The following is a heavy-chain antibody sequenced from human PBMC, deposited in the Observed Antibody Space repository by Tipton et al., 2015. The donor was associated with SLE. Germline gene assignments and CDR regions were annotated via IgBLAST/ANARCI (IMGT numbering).Heavy chain of an antibody. CDR3: ARGGSAAS. D-gene: IGHD6-13*01. V-gene: IGHV4-39*07. J-gene: IGHJ5*02. Sequence: TLSLTCTVSGGSINSNYDHWAWIRQPPGKGLEWIGEINHSGSTNYNPSLKSRLTISVDTSKNQFSLKLSSVTAADTAVYYCARGGSAASWGQGTVVTVSS. CDR2: INHSGST. CDR1: GGSINSNYDH.